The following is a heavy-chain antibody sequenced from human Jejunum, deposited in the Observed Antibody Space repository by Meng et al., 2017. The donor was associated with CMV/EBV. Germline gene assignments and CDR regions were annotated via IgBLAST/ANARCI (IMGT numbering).Heavy chain of an antibody. D-gene: IGHD1-1*01. Sequence: FTVSGVSINNYFWSWIRQPPGKALEWIGYISHSGSTSYNPSLKSRVTISRDTSKNQFYLNLRSLIAADTAMYYCAQTAGKAAGDYWGQGTPVTVSS. CDR2: ISHSGST. J-gene: IGHJ4*02. CDR3: AQTAGKAAGDY. CDR1: GVSINNYF. V-gene: IGHV4-59*01.